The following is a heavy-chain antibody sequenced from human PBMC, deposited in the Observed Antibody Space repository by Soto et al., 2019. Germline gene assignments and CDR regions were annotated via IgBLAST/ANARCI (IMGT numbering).Heavy chain of an antibody. D-gene: IGHD1-26*01. Sequence: SPSLSLTCAISGYSVSSNSATLHWIRQSPSRGLEWLGRTYYRSKWYSDYATSVKSRITINPDTSKNQLSLQLKSVTPEDTAVYYCARDSIVRTMDLFGCWGQGTQVTVSS. CDR2: TYYRSKWYS. V-gene: IGHV6-1*01. CDR1: GYSVSSNSAT. J-gene: IGHJ4*02. CDR3: ARDSIVRTMDLFGC.